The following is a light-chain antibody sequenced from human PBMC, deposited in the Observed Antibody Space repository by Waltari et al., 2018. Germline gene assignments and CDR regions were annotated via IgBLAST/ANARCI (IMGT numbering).Light chain of an antibody. CDR2: GAS. V-gene: IGKV3-20*01. J-gene: IGKJ2*01. Sequence: EIVLTQSPGTLSLSPGERATLSCRASQSVSNNYLAWYQQNPGQAPRLLIFGASSRATGIPDRFSGSASGTDFTLTISRLEPEDFAVYYCQQYSTSPRYTFGQGTKLEIK. CDR1: QSVSNNY. CDR3: QQYSTSPRYT.